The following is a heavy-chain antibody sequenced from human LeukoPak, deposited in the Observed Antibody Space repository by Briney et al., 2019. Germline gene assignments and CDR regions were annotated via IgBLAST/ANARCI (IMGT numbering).Heavy chain of an antibody. J-gene: IGHJ6*02. CDR3: ASGSTLIGYGMDV. CDR2: IYYSGTT. D-gene: IGHD6-25*01. CDR1: GGSVSSGSYY. V-gene: IGHV4-30-4*08. Sequence: SETLSLTCTVSGGSVSSGSYYWSWIRQPPGKGLEWIGYIYYSGTTSYNPSLKSRVTISIDTSKNQFSLKLSSVTAADTAVYFCASGSTLIGYGMDVWGQGTTVTVSS.